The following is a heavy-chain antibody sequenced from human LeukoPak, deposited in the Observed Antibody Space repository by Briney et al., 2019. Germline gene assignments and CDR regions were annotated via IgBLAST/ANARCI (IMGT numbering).Heavy chain of an antibody. CDR1: GYTFTGYY. D-gene: IGHD6-19*01. V-gene: IGHV1-2*02. J-gene: IGHJ4*02. CDR2: INPNSGGT. Sequence: ASVKVSCKASGYTFTGYYMHWVRQAPGQGLEWMGWINPNSGGTNYAQKFQGRVTMTRDTSISTAYMELSRLRSDDTAVYYCARDSSSGWSLVDYWGQGTLVTVSS. CDR3: ARDSSSGWSLVDY.